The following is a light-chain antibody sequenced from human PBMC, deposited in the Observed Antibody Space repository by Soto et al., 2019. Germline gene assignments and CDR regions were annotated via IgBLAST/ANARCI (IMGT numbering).Light chain of an antibody. CDR2: VEGSGSY. CDR1: RGHSSNI. CDR3: ETWDSNSRA. Sequence: QPVLTQSSSASASLGSSVKLTCTLSRGHSSNIVAWHQQQPGKAPRYLMKVEGSGSYNKGRGVPDRFSGSSSGADRYLTISDLQSEDEADYYCETWDSNSRAFGGGTKLTVL. J-gene: IGLJ2*01. V-gene: IGLV4-60*03.